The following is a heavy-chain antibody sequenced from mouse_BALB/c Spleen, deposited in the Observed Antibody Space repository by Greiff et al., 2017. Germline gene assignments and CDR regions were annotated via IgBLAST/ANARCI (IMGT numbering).Heavy chain of an antibody. CDR3: AREGIYYYGSSYAMDY. V-gene: IGHV1-87*01. Sequence: VKLQESGAELARPGASVKLSCKASGYTFTSYWMQWVKQRPGQGLEWIGAIYPGDGDTRYTQKFKGKATLTADKSSSTAYMQLSSLASEDSAVYYCAREGIYYYGSSYAMDYWGQGTSVTVSS. CDR2: IYPGDGDT. CDR1: GYTFTSYW. J-gene: IGHJ4*01. D-gene: IGHD1-1*01.